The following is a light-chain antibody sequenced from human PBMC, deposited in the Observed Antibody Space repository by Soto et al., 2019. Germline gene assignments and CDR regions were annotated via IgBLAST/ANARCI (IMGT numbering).Light chain of an antibody. Sequence: QSVLTQPASVSRSPGQSITIACTGTNRDVGSYNLVSWYQQRPGEAPKLIISEVRNRPSGISYRFTGSKPGNTASLTISGPQAEDEADYYCSSYTTTSTLVFGGGTKVTVL. J-gene: IGLJ3*02. CDR2: EVR. CDR1: NRDVGSYNL. CDR3: SSYTTTSTLV. V-gene: IGLV2-14*01.